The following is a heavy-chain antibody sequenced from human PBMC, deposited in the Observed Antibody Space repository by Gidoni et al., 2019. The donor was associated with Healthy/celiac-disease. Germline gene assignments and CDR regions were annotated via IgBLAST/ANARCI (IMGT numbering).Heavy chain of an antibody. CDR3: AHRGKGSGSYYNPPRETAALAYFDY. D-gene: IGHD3-10*01. J-gene: IGHJ4*02. V-gene: IGHV2-5*02. CDR1: GFSLSTSGVG. CDR2: IYWDDDK. Sequence: QITLKESGPTLVKPTQTLTRTCTFSGFSLSTSGVGVGWIRQPPGKALEWLALIYWDDDKRYSPSLKSRLTITKDTSKNQVVLTLTTMDPVDTATYYCAHRGKGSGSYYNPPRETAALAYFDYWGQGTLVTVSS.